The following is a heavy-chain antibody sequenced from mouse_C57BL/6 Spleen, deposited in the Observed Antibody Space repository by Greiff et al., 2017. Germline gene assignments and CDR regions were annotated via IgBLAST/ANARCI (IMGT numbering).Heavy chain of an antibody. CDR2: INPGSGGT. CDR1: GYAFTNYL. CDR3: ARFDYGNYGAMDY. D-gene: IGHD2-1*01. V-gene: IGHV1-54*01. J-gene: IGHJ4*01. Sequence: QVQLKESGAELVRPGTSVNVSCKASGYAFTNYLIEWVKQRPGQGLEWIGVINPGSGGTNYNEKFKGKATLTADKSSSTAYMQLSSLTSEDSAVYCCARFDYGNYGAMDYWGQGTSVTVSS.